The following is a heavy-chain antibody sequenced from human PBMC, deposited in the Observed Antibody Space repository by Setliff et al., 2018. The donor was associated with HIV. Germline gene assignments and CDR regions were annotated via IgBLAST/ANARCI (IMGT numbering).Heavy chain of an antibody. V-gene: IGHV4-61*02. J-gene: IGHJ4*02. CDR2: ISTTGST. D-gene: IGHD3-10*01. Sequence: SETLSLTCTVSGGSISSDGYYWSWIRQPAGKGLEWIGRISTTGSTNYTPSLKSRVTISVDTSKNQFSLRLSSVTAADTAVYYCARGSYTVRIDYWGQGTRVTVSS. CDR3: ARGSYTVRIDY. CDR1: GGSISSDGYY.